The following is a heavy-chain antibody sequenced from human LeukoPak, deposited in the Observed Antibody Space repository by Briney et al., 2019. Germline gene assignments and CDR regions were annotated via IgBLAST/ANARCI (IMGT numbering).Heavy chain of an antibody. CDR2: IYYSGST. CDR3: ARHITMVRGVSSYWYFDL. J-gene: IGHJ2*01. V-gene: IGHV4-59*01. D-gene: IGHD3-10*01. CDR1: GGSISSYY. Sequence: TETLSLTCTVSGGSISSYYWSWIRQPPGKGLEWIGYIYYSGSTNYNPSLKSRVTISVDTSKNQFSLKLSSVTAADTAVYYCARHITMVRGVSSYWYFDLWGRGTLVTVSS.